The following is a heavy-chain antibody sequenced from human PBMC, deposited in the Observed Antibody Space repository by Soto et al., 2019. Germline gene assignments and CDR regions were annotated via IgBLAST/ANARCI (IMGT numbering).Heavy chain of an antibody. CDR2: IYYSGST. D-gene: IGHD5-12*01. CDR1: GGSVSSGSYY. J-gene: IGHJ4*02. Sequence: QVQLQESGPGLVKPSETLSLTCTVSGGSVSSGSYYWSWIRQPPGKGLEWIGYIYYSGSTNYNPSLKSRVTTSVDTSKNQFSLKLSSVTAADTAVYYCAGDLGGYNDLDYWGQGTLVTVSS. CDR3: AGDLGGYNDLDY. V-gene: IGHV4-61*01.